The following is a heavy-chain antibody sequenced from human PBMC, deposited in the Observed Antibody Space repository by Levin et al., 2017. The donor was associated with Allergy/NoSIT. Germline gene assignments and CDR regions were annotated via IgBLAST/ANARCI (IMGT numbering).Heavy chain of an antibody. CDR3: ATRYRIASAGFDS. Sequence: GSLRLSCSVSNYSISSGYYWGWIRQAPGRGLEWIGTIYHSGTTYYNPPLKSRVAISVDAAKNQFSLKLTSVTAADTAVYYCATRYRIASAGFDSWGQGTLLAVSS. D-gene: IGHD6-13*01. V-gene: IGHV4-38-2*02. CDR1: NYSISSGYY. J-gene: IGHJ4*01. CDR2: IYHSGTT.